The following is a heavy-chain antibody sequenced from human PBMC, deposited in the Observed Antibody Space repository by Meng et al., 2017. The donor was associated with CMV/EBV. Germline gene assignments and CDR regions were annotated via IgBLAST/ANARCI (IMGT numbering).Heavy chain of an antibody. CDR1: GGYFSGYY. D-gene: IGHD3-16*02. J-gene: IGHJ4*02. CDR3: ARGRGVGDYVWGSYRSRGVYFDY. V-gene: IGHV4-34*01. CDR2: INHSGST. Sequence: SGAGRLRPSDPLALPCAVHGGYFSGYYWSWIRQPPGKGLEWIGEINHSGSTNYNPSLKSRVTISVDTSKNQFSLKLSSVTAADTAVYYCARGRGVGDYVWGSYRSRGVYFDYWGQGTLVTVSS.